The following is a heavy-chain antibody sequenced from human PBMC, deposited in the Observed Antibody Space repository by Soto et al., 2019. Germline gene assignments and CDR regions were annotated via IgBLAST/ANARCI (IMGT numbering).Heavy chain of an antibody. J-gene: IGHJ5*02. V-gene: IGHV1-3*01. CDR1: GYTFTRYT. D-gene: IGHD2-15*01. CDR2: INPDNGNT. Sequence: ASVKFSCKASGYTFTRYTMNWLRQAPGQRLEWMGLINPDNGNTKSSQKFQDRVIITRDTSARTAYMDLSSLRSEDTAVYYCAKGIATGQLDPWGQGTLVTVSS. CDR3: AKGIATGQLDP.